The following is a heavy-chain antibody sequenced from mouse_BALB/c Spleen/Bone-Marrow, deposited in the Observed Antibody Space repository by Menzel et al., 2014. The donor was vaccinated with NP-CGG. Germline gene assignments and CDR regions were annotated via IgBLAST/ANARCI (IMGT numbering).Heavy chain of an antibody. J-gene: IGHJ2*01. Sequence: QVQLQQSGAELVRPGSSVKISCKASGYAFSSYWMNWVKQRPGQGLEWIGQIYPGDGDTNYSGKFKGRATLTADESSSTAYMQLSSLASEDSAVYFCAFGNYDFDYWGQGTTLTVSS. CDR3: AFGNYDFDY. D-gene: IGHD2-1*01. CDR2: IYPGDGDT. V-gene: IGHV1-80*01. CDR1: GYAFSSYW.